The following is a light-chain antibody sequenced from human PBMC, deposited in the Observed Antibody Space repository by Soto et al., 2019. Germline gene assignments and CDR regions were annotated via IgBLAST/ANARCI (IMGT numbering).Light chain of an antibody. CDR2: DVS. CDR1: SSDVGGYNY. J-gene: IGLJ1*01. CDR3: SSCTSSSTYV. V-gene: IGLV2-14*01. Sequence: QSVLTQPASVSGSPGQSITISCTGTSSDVGGYNYVSWYEQHPGKAPKLMIYDVSNRPSGVSNRFSGSKSGNTASLTISGFQAEDEADYYCSSCTSSSTYVFGTGTKVTVL.